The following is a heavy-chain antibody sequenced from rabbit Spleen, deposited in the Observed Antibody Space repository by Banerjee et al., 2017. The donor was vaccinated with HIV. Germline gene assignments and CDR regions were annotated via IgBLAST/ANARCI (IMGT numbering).Heavy chain of an antibody. CDR3: ARDLASVVGWNFSL. D-gene: IGHD3-1*01. J-gene: IGHJ4*01. V-gene: IGHV1S40*01. CDR2: AYAGSSGST. Sequence: QSLEESGGGLVKPGASLTLTCKGSGFDFSSGYDMCWVSQAPGKWLEWVACAYAGSSGSTYSATWAKGRFTVSKSSSTTVTLQMTSLTAADTATYFCARDLASVVGWNFSLWGPGSLVTVS. CDR1: GFDFSSGYD.